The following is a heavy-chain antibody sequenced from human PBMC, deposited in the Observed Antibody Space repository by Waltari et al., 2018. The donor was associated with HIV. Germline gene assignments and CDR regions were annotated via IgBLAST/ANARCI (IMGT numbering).Heavy chain of an antibody. Sequence: QEYLVQSGAEVKQLGATVKVSCKARGCWFRRQDINWVRQAAGQGLEWVGWMNPNSGNAGYAQKFQGRVTMTRNSSTSTAYMELSGLTSEDTAVYYCASRTKGYCPSGLCLNIDVWGQGTTVTVSS. CDR2: MNPNSGNA. CDR3: ASRTKGYCPSGLCLNIDV. J-gene: IGHJ6*02. CDR1: GCWFRRQD. V-gene: IGHV1-8*01. D-gene: IGHD2-8*01.